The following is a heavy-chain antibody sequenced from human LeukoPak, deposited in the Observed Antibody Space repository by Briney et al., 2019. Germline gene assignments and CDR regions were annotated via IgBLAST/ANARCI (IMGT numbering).Heavy chain of an antibody. V-gene: IGHV3-53*04. CDR2: IYSSSIT. Sequence: PGGSLRLSCAASGFTVSSDYMSWVRQAPGKGLEWVSVIYSSSITSYADSVKGRFTISRHNSKNTLYLQMNSLRADDKAVYYCARGRGAANDAFDIWGQGTMVTVSS. CDR3: ARGRGAANDAFDI. CDR1: GFTVSSDY. D-gene: IGHD3-10*01. J-gene: IGHJ3*02.